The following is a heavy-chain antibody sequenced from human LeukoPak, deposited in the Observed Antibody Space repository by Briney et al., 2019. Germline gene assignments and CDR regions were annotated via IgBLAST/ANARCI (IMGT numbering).Heavy chain of an antibody. CDR3: AKTLNYGDYEEGFDY. Sequence: RGSLRLSCAAFGFTVSSNYMSWVRQAPGKGLEWVSVIFGGGGTYYGDSVKGRFAISRGNSKNTLYLQMNSLRAEDTAVYYCAKTLNYGDYEEGFDYWGQGTLVTVSS. CDR1: GFTVSSNY. V-gene: IGHV3-66*02. CDR2: IFGGGGT. J-gene: IGHJ4*02. D-gene: IGHD4-17*01.